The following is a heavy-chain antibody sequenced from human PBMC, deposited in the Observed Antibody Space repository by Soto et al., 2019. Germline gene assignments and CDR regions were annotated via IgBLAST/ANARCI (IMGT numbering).Heavy chain of an antibody. J-gene: IGHJ4*02. Sequence: EVQLLESGGGLVQPGGSLRLSCAASGFTFSSYAMSWVRQAPGKGLEWVSAISGSGGSTYYADSVKGRFTISRDNSKNPLYLQMNSLRAEDTAVYYCAKGGYRSSWYAGDGNFDYWGKGPLVSVSS. D-gene: IGHD6-13*01. CDR2: ISGSGGST. V-gene: IGHV3-23*01. CDR1: GFTFSSYA. CDR3: AKGGYRSSWYAGDGNFDY.